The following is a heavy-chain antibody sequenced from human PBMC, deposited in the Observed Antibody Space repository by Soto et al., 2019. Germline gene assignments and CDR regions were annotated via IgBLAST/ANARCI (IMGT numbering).Heavy chain of an antibody. D-gene: IGHD5-18*01. J-gene: IGHJ6*02. CDR3: ASHSYGYFPHYYHGMDV. CDR2: IIPIFGTA. V-gene: IGHV1-69*12. Sequence: QVQLVQSGAEVKKPGSSVKVSCKASGGTFSSYASSWVRQAPGQGLEWMGGIIPIFGTANYAQKFQGRVTITADESTSTAYMELSSMRSEDTAVYYCASHSYGYFPHYYHGMDVWRQGTTVTVSS. CDR1: GGTFSSYA.